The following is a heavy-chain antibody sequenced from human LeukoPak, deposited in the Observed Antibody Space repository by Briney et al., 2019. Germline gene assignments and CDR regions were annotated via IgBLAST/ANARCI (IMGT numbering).Heavy chain of an antibody. CDR2: IYSGGST. Sequence: GGSLRLSCATSGFTVSDSYMSWVRQAPGKGLEWVSVIYSGGSTFYADSVKGRFTISRDSSKNTLYLQMDSLRGEDTAVYYCARDRAYTYGFAYYFADWGQGTLVTVSS. V-gene: IGHV3-66*01. J-gene: IGHJ4*02. CDR1: GFTVSDSY. CDR3: ARDRAYTYGFAYYFAD. D-gene: IGHD5-18*01.